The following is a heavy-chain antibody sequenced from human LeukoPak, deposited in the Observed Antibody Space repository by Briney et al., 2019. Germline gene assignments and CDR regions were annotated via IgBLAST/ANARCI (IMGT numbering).Heavy chain of an antibody. V-gene: IGHV7-4-1*02. CDR1: GYTFTSYA. D-gene: IGHD2-2*01. CDR2: INTNTGNP. J-gene: IGHJ6*02. CDR3: ARGGYQLPPYYYYGMDV. Sequence: ASVKVSCKASGYTFTSYAMNWVRQAPGQGLEWMGWINTNTGNPTYAQGFTGRFVFSLDTSVSTAYLQISSLKAEDTAVYYCARGGYQLPPYYYYGMDVWGQGTTVTVSS.